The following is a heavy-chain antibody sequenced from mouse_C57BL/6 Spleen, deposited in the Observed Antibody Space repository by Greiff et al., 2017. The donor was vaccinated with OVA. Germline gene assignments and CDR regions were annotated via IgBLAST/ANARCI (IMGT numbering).Heavy chain of an antibody. J-gene: IGHJ4*01. Sequence: EVKLVESGGGLVKPGGSLKLSCAASGFTFSDYGMHWVRQAPEKGLEWVAYISSGSSTIYYADTVKGRFTISRDNAKNTLFLQMTSLRSEDTAMYYCAKTHYYGSSYNAMDYWGQGTSVTVSS. D-gene: IGHD1-1*01. V-gene: IGHV5-17*01. CDR2: ISSGSSTI. CDR1: GFTFSDYG. CDR3: AKTHYYGSSYNAMDY.